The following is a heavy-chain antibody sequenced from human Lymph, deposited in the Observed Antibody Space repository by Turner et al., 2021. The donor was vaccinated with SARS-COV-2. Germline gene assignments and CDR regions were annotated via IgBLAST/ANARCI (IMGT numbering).Heavy chain of an antibody. V-gene: IGHV1-8*02. Sequence: QVQLVQSGAEVKKPGASVTVSCKAPGYTFTSYDINWVRQATGQGLECMGWMNPNRGNTGYAQKFQGRVTMTRNTSISTAYMELGSLRSEDTAVYDCARGRYSGGGMDVWGQGTTVTVSS. CDR3: ARGRYSGGGMDV. CDR1: GYTFTSYD. CDR2: MNPNRGNT. D-gene: IGHD1-26*01. J-gene: IGHJ6*02.